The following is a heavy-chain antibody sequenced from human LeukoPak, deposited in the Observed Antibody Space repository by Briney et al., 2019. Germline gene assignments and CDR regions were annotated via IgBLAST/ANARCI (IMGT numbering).Heavy chain of an antibody. CDR2: ISAYNGNT. CDR1: GYTFTSYG. J-gene: IGHJ4*02. V-gene: IGHV1-18*01. D-gene: IGHD1-26*01. CDR3: ARNHRSGSYTT. Sequence: ASVKVSCKASGYTFTSYGISWVRQAPGQGLEWMGWISAYNGNTNYAQKLQGRVTMTIGTSTSTAYMELRSLRSDDTAVYYCARNHRSGSYTTWGQGTLVTVSS.